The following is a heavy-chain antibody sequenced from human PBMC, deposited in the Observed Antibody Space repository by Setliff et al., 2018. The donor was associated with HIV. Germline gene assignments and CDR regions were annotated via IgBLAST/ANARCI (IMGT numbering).Heavy chain of an antibody. V-gene: IGHV3-72*01. CDR2: IRTKANSYTT. D-gene: IGHD2-8*02. CDR1: GFTFSDHY. CDR3: TSAFADYAYWYFDY. J-gene: IGHJ4*02. Sequence: GGSLRLSCAASGFTFSDHYMDWVRQAPGKGLGWVGRIRTKANSYTTEYAASVKGRFTISRDDSKSIAYLQMNSLKTEDTAVYYCTSAFADYAYWYFDYWGQGTLVTVSS.